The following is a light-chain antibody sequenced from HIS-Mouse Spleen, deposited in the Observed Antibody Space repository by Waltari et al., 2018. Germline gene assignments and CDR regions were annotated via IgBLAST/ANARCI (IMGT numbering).Light chain of an antibody. CDR1: ALPKKY. Sequence: SYELTQPPPVSVSPGQTARITSPGHALPKKYAYWYQQKSGQAPVLVIYEDSKRPAGIPERFSGSSSGTMATLTISGAQVEDEADYYCYSTDSSGNHRVFGGGTKLTVL. V-gene: IGLV3-10*01. J-gene: IGLJ3*02. CDR2: EDS. CDR3: YSTDSSGNHRV.